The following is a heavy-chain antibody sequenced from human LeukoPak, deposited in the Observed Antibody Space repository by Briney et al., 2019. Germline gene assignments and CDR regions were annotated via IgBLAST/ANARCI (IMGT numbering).Heavy chain of an antibody. Sequence: PGGSLRLSCTASGFTFSSYSMNWVRQAPGKGLEWVSSISSSTSYIYYADSVKGRFTISRDNSKNTLYLQMNSLRAEDTAVYYCARSRGIVVVTGPDYWGQGTLVTVSS. D-gene: IGHD3-22*01. CDR1: GFTFSSYS. J-gene: IGHJ4*02. CDR2: ISSSTSYI. V-gene: IGHV3-21*01. CDR3: ARSRGIVVVTGPDY.